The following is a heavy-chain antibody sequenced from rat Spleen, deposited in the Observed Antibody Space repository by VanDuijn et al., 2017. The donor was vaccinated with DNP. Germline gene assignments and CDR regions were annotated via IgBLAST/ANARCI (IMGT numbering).Heavy chain of an antibody. CDR2: IGSDGYAP. D-gene: IGHD4-3*01. CDR1: GFIFSNYE. Sequence: EVQLVETGGGLVQPGRSLKLFCAASGFIFSNYEMAWVRQAPTKGLEWVAYIGSDGYAPYYGDSVKGRFTISRDNAKSTLYLQMNSLRSEDMATYYCVRWNSGHFDYWGQGVMVTVSS. J-gene: IGHJ2*01. V-gene: IGHV5-22*01. CDR3: VRWNSGHFDY.